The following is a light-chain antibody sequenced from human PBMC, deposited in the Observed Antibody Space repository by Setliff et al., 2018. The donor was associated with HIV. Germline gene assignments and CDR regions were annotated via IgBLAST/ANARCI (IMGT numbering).Light chain of an antibody. CDR1: SSNIGAGYD. CDR3: QSYDSSLTGSNV. V-gene: IGLV1-40*01. J-gene: IGLJ1*01. CDR2: GNR. Sequence: QSVLTQPPSVSGAPGQRVTISCTGSSSNIGAGYDVHWYQQLPGTSPKLLIYGNRNRPSGVPDRFSGSKSGTSASLAITGLQAEDEADYYCQSYDSSLTGSNVFGTGTKGTVL.